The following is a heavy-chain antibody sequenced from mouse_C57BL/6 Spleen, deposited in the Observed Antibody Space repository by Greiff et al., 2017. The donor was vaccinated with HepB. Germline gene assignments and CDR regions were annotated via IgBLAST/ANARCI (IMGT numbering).Heavy chain of an antibody. J-gene: IGHJ3*01. CDR1: GYTFTSYW. CDR2: IDPSDSYT. V-gene: IGHV1-59*01. D-gene: IGHD1-1*01. Sequence: VQLQQPGAELVRPGTSVKLSCKASGYTFTSYWMHWVKQRPGQGLEWIGVIDPSDSYTNYNQKFKGKATLTVDTSSSTAYMQLSSLTSEDSAGYYCARYYGSREFAYWGQGTLVTVSA. CDR3: ARYYGSREFAY.